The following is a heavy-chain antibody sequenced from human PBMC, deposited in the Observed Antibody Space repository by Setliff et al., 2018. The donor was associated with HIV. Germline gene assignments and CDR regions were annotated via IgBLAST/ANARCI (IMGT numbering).Heavy chain of an antibody. CDR3: ARGLSIFGVATPGFYSFMDV. CDR2: INHSGST. Sequence: ASETLSLTCVVSGASFSSSNWWSWVRQPPGKGLEWIGEINHSGSTNYNPSLKSRVAISVDTSNTHLSLNLSSVTAAATAVYYCARGLSIFGVATPGFYSFMDVWGKGTTVTVSS. CDR1: GASFSSSNW. J-gene: IGHJ6*03. V-gene: IGHV4-4*02. D-gene: IGHD3-3*01.